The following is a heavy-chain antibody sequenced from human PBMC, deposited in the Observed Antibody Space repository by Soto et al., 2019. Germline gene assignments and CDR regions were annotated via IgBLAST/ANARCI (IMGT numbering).Heavy chain of an antibody. Sequence: PGGSLRLSCAASGFTFSSYGMHWVRQAPGKGLEWVAVIWHDGSNKYYADSVKGRFTISRDNSENTLYLQMNNLRAEDTAVYYCARDGRYCGGDCHYYFDYWGQGTLVTVSS. CDR3: ARDGRYCGGDCHYYFDY. CDR1: GFTFSSYG. CDR2: IWHDGSNK. V-gene: IGHV3-33*01. D-gene: IGHD2-21*02. J-gene: IGHJ4*02.